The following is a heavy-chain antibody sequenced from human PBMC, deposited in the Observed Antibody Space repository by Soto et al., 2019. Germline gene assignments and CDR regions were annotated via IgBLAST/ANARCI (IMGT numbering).Heavy chain of an antibody. CDR2: MSGDGRT. J-gene: IGHJ4*02. CDR1: GFTFSDSV. V-gene: IGHV3-23*01. CDR3: VKWHTSNFDSLPFTGFDF. D-gene: IGHD3-22*01. Sequence: GWSLRLSCVGSGFTFSDSVMAWVRQAPGKGLEWLSVMSGDGRTRYALSVTGRFTISRDNSKNTLYLQMMSLRAEDAAAYYCVKWHTSNFDSLPFTGFDFWGQGTQVTVSS.